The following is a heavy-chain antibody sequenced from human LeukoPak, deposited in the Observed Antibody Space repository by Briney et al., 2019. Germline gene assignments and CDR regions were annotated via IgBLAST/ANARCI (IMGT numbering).Heavy chain of an antibody. CDR2: ISAYNGST. Sequence: GASVKVSCKASGYTFTSYGISWVRQAPGQGLEWMGWISAYNGSTNYAQKLQGRVTMTTDTSTSTAYMELRSLRSDDTAVYYCARDTSIVVVPAAIDPWGQGTLVTVSS. CDR1: GYTFTSYG. D-gene: IGHD2-2*02. V-gene: IGHV1-18*01. CDR3: ARDTSIVVVPAAIDP. J-gene: IGHJ5*02.